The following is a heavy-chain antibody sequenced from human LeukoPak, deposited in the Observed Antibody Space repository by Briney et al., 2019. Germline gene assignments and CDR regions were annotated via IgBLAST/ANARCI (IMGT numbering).Heavy chain of an antibody. Sequence: GGSLRPSCAASGFTFSSYWMHWVCQAPGKGLVWISHINSGESSTSYADSVKGRFTISRDNAKNTLYLQMNSLRAEDTAVYYCARSLYSSSLNDYWGQGTLVTVSS. CDR1: GFTFSSYW. CDR3: ARSLYSSSLNDY. V-gene: IGHV3-74*01. J-gene: IGHJ4*02. D-gene: IGHD6-13*01. CDR2: INSGESST.